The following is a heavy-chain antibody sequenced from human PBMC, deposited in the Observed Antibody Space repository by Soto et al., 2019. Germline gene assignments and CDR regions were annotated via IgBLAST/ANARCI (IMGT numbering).Heavy chain of an antibody. CDR3: ARDPIYCSGGSCPVP. V-gene: IGHV3-74*01. Sequence: GESLTHSCTASGLSSSSYAVHLLSPNQGKGLVWVSGMNRDGSSTSYADSVKGRFTISSDNAKDTLYLQMNSLRAEDTALYYCARDPIYCSGGSCPVPWGQGTLVTGSS. J-gene: IGHJ5*02. CDR1: GLSSSSYA. CDR2: MNRDGSST. D-gene: IGHD2-15*01.